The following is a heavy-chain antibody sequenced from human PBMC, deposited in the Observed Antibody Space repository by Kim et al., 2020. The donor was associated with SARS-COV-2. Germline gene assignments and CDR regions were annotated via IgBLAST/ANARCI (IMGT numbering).Heavy chain of an antibody. CDR2: ST. D-gene: IGHD1-26*01. Sequence: STYYGDSVKGRFTISRDNAKNTLYLQMNSLRAEDTAVYYCARLEVGALDYWGQGTLVTVSS. J-gene: IGHJ4*02. CDR3: ARLEVGALDY. V-gene: IGHV3-53*01.